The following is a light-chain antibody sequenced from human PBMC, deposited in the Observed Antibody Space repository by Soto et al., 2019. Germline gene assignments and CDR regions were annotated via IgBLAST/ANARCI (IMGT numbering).Light chain of an antibody. V-gene: IGKV1-39*01. CDR1: QNINNF. Sequence: DIQMTQSASSLSASVGDRVTITCRASQNINNFLNWYQQKPGKAPELLIYAASSLQSGVPSRFSGSGSGTDFTLTISCLQPEDFATYYCQQSFIIPLTFGGGTKVEIK. J-gene: IGKJ4*01. CDR3: QQSFIIPLT. CDR2: AAS.